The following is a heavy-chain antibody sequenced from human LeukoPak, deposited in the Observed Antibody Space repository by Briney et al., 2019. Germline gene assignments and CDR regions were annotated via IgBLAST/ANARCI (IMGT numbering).Heavy chain of an antibody. CDR1: GYTFTNYA. CDR3: AKDHDSYGSFFDN. V-gene: IGHV3-23*01. J-gene: IGHJ4*02. Sequence: TGGSLRLSCAASGYTFTNYAMTWVRQAQGKGLEWVSVISDSGGSTSYADSVKGRFTISRDNSKNTLYLQMHSLRAEDTAVYYCAKDHDSYGSFFDNWGQGTLVTVSS. CDR2: ISDSGGST. D-gene: IGHD5-18*01.